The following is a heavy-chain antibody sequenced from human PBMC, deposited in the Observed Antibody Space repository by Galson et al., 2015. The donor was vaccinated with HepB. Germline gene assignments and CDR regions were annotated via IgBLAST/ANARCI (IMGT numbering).Heavy chain of an antibody. V-gene: IGHV2-5*02. J-gene: IGHJ5*02. Sequence: PALVKPTQTLTLTCTFSGFSPSTSGVGVGWIRQPPGKALEWLALIYWDDDKRYSPSLKSRLTITKDTSKNQVVLTMTNMDPVDTATYYCAHRHGGIAVAGSNWFDPWGQGTLVTVSS. CDR3: AHRHGGIAVAGSNWFDP. CDR1: GFSPSTSGVG. D-gene: IGHD6-19*01. CDR2: IYWDDDK.